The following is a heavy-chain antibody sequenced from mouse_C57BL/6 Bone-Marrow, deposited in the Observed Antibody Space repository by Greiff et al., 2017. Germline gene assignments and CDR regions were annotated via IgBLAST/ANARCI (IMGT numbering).Heavy chain of an antibody. CDR1: GFNIKDDY. D-gene: IGHD1-1*01. V-gene: IGHV14-4*01. CDR3: TTPTVVAFPHCYFDV. Sequence: VQLQQPGAELVRPGASVKLSCTASGFNIKDDYMHWVKQRPEQGLEWIGWIDPENGDTDYASKFQGKATITADTSSNTAYLQLSSLTSEDTAVYYCTTPTVVAFPHCYFDVWGTGTTVTVSS. J-gene: IGHJ1*03. CDR2: IDPENGDT.